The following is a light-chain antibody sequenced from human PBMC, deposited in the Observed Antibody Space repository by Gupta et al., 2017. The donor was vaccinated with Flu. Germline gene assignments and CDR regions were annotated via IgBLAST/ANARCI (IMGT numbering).Light chain of an antibody. CDR3: QKRSNWPPYT. CDR1: QSVGTY. J-gene: IGKJ2*01. Sequence: EIVFTHSSATLSLSPGERATLSCRASQSVGTYLAWYQQKPGQTPRLLIYDASNRATGIPARFSGSGSGTDFTLTISSLEPEDFAVYYCQKRSNWPPYTFGQGTRLEIK. CDR2: DAS. V-gene: IGKV3-11*01.